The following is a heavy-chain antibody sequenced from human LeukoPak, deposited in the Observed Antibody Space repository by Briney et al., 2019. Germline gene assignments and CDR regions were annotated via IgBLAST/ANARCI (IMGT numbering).Heavy chain of an antibody. CDR1: GFTFKNYR. D-gene: IGHD1-26*01. CDR3: ARNRATNDY. CDR2: MKDDGNEI. Sequence: GGSLRLSCTASGFTFKNYRMTWVRQAPGKGLEWVASMKDDGNEIQYVDSVKGRFTISRDNAKNSLYLQMNNLRAEDTAVYCCARNRATNDYWGQGTLVTVSS. J-gene: IGHJ4*02. V-gene: IGHV3-7*01.